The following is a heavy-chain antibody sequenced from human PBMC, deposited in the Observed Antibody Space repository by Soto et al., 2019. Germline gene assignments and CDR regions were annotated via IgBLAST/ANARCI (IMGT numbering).Heavy chain of an antibody. CDR2: INPSGSS. J-gene: IGHJ5*02. CDR1: GGSFTGDY. Sequence: PSETLSLTCAVYGGSFTGDYWSWIRQPPGKGLEWVGEINPSGSSNYNPSLMSRVTISVDTSNNQFSLKLSSVTAADTAVYYCAKGRWELRCDPWGQGTQVTVYS. V-gene: IGHV4-34*01. CDR3: AKGRWELRCDP. D-gene: IGHD1-26*01.